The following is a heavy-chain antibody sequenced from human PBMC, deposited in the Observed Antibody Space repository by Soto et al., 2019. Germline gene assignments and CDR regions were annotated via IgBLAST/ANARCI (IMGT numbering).Heavy chain of an antibody. V-gene: IGHV3-48*01. Sequence: EVQLVESGGGFVQPGGSLSLSCAASGFTFSRSSMNWVRQAPGKGPEWISYISSSRSTIYHADSVKGPFTISRDNAKNALYLQMNSLRAEDTAVYYCAREGGWGSYYTLNWFDPWGQGTLVTVSS. CDR1: GFTFSRSS. J-gene: IGHJ5*02. CDR2: ISSSRSTI. CDR3: AREGGWGSYYTLNWFDP. D-gene: IGHD3-10*01.